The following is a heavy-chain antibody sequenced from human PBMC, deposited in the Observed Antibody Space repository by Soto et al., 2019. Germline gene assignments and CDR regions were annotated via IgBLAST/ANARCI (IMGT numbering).Heavy chain of an antibody. J-gene: IGHJ4*02. D-gene: IGHD3-9*01. Sequence: GASVKVSCKVSGYTLTELSMHWVRQAPGKGLEWMGGFDPEDGETIYAQKFQGRVTMTEDTSTDTAYVELSSLRSEDTAVYYCATGRYYDILTGYYPLDYWGQGTLVTVSS. CDR1: GYTLTELS. V-gene: IGHV1-24*01. CDR3: ATGRYYDILTGYYPLDY. CDR2: FDPEDGET.